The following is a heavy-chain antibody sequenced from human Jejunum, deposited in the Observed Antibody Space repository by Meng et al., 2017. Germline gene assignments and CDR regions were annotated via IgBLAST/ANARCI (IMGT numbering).Heavy chain of an antibody. Sequence: EVPLVEGGGGLGQPGGSLRLSCAASGFTISLYAMSWVRQAPGKGLEWVSGISGSNSITYYADSVKGRFTISRDNSKNTLYLQMNSLRPEDTAAFYCARTPGSSGYYVDWGQGTVVTVFS. V-gene: IGHV3-23*04. D-gene: IGHD3-22*01. J-gene: IGHJ4*02. CDR3: ARTPGSSGYYVD. CDR2: ISGSNSIT. CDR1: GFTISLYA.